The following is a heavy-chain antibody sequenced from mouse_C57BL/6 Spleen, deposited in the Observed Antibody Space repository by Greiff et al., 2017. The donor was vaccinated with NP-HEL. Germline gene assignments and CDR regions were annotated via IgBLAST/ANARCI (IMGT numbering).Heavy chain of an antibody. D-gene: IGHD3-2*01. V-gene: IGHV1-53*01. CDR2: INPSNGGT. CDR3: ARCPRQLPWFAD. Sequence: QVQLQQPGTELVKPGASVKLSCKASGYTFTSYWMHWVKQRPGQGLEWIGNINPSNGGTNYNEKFKSKATLTVAKSSSTAYMQLSSLTSEDSAVYYCARCPRQLPWFADWGQGTLVTVSA. CDR1: GYTFTSYW. J-gene: IGHJ3*01.